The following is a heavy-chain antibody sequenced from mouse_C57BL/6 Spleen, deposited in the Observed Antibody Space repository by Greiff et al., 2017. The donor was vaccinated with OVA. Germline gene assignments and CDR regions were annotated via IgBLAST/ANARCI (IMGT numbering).Heavy chain of an antibody. CDR3: ARGTGTSPFAY. D-gene: IGHD4-1*01. V-gene: IGHV1-22*01. Sequence: EVQLQQSGPELVKPGASVKMSCKASGYTFTDYNMHWVKQSPGKSLEWIGYINPNNGGTSYNQKFKGKATLTVNKSSSTAYMELRSLTSEDSAVYYCARGTGTSPFAYWGQGTLVTVSA. J-gene: IGHJ3*01. CDR2: INPNNGGT. CDR1: GYTFTDYN.